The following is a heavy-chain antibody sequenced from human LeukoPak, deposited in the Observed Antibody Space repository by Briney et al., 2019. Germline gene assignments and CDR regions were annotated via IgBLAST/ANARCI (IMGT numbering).Heavy chain of an antibody. Sequence: SETLSLTCAVSGGSISSGGYSWSWIRQPPGKGLEWIGYIYHTGNTYYSPSLKSRVTTSVDRSKNQLSLKLSSVTAADTAMYYCASGGYSYGFDYWGQGTLVTVSS. D-gene: IGHD5-18*01. V-gene: IGHV4-30-2*01. CDR3: ASGGYSYGFDY. J-gene: IGHJ4*02. CDR2: IYHTGNT. CDR1: GGSISSGGYS.